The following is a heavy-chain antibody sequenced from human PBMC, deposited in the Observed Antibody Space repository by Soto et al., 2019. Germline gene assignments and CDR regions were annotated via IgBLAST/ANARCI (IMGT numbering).Heavy chain of an antibody. V-gene: IGHV1-69*01. Sequence: QVQLVQSGAEVKKPGSSVKVSCKASGGTFSSYSINWVRQAPGQGLEWMGEIIPIFGTANYAQKFQGRDTITADESTGTAYMELSSLRTEDTAVYYCARDGGRHSGGIDYWGQGTLVTVSS. CDR1: GGTFSSYS. J-gene: IGHJ4*02. CDR3: ARDGGRHSGGIDY. CDR2: IIPIFGTA. D-gene: IGHD1-26*01.